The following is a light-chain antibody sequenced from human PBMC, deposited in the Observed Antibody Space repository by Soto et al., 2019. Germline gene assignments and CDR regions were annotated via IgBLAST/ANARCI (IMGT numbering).Light chain of an antibody. CDR3: SSYAGSDMGV. CDR1: SSDVGGYSF. J-gene: IGLJ1*01. Sequence: QSALTQPPSASGSPGQSVTISCTGTSSDVGGYSFVSWYQQHPGKAPKLIIYEVSKRPSGVPDRFSGSKSGNTASLTVSGLQADDEAGYYCSSYAGSDMGVFGTGTKVTVL. V-gene: IGLV2-8*01. CDR2: EVS.